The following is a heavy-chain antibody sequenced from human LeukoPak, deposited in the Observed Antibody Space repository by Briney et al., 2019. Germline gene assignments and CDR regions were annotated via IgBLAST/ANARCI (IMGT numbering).Heavy chain of an antibody. CDR3: AKDKAAAAPGDAFDI. CDR2: ISWNSGSI. Sequence: GGSLRLSCAASGFTFDDYAMHWVRHAPGKGLEWVSGISWNSGSIGYADSVKGRFTISRDNAKNSLYLQMNSLRAEDTALYYCAKDKAAAAPGDAFDIWGQGTMVTVSS. CDR1: GFTFDDYA. D-gene: IGHD6-13*01. J-gene: IGHJ3*02. V-gene: IGHV3-9*01.